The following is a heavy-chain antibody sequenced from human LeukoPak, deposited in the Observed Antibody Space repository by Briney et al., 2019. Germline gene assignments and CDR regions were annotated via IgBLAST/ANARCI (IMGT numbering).Heavy chain of an antibody. D-gene: IGHD6-13*01. Sequence: GGSLRLSCAASGFTFSSYAMSWVRQAPGKGLEWVSAISGSGGSTYYADSVKGRFTISRDNSKNTLYLQMNSLRAEDTAVYYCAKSFRTSFWGEQLVHGVFDYWGQGTLVTVSS. V-gene: IGHV3-23*01. CDR1: GFTFSSYA. CDR3: AKSFRTSFWGEQLVHGVFDY. J-gene: IGHJ4*02. CDR2: ISGSGGST.